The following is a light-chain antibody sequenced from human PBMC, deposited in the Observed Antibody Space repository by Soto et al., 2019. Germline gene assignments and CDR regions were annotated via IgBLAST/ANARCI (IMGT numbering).Light chain of an antibody. CDR1: QSISGW. J-gene: IGKJ1*01. V-gene: IGKV1-5*01. CDR2: DVS. Sequence: QMTQTPSSLSASIGDRVAITCRASQSISGWLAWYQQKPGKAPKLLIYDVSSLESGVPSRFSGSGSGTEFTLAISSLQPDDFATYYCQQYNSYLWTFGQGSKV. CDR3: QQYNSYLWT.